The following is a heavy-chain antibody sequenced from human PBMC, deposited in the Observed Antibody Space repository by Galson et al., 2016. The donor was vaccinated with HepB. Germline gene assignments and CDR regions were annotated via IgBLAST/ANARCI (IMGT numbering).Heavy chain of an antibody. Sequence: SLRLSCAASGFNFRTYAMHWVRQAPGKGLEWVAVISYDGNNKYYAHSVEGRVTISRDNSKNTLYLQMNSLRAEDTAVYYCAKSPEAWYYDDTSGHYHFDYWGQGILVTVSS. CDR2: ISYDGNNK. CDR3: AKSPEAWYYDDTSGHYHFDY. J-gene: IGHJ4*02. CDR1: GFNFRTYA. V-gene: IGHV3-30*18. D-gene: IGHD3-22*01.